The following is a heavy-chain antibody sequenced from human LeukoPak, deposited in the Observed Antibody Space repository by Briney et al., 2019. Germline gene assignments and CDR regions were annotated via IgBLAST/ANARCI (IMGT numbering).Heavy chain of an antibody. J-gene: IGHJ6*03. CDR1: GFTVSNNY. V-gene: IGHV3-66*04. CDR3: ARLYCSSTSCHTLHYYYMDV. CDR2: SYSGGST. D-gene: IGHD2-2*02. Sequence: GGSLRLSCAASGFTVSNNYMSWVRQAPGKRLEWVSVSYSGGSTYYADSVKGRFTISRDNSKNTLYLQMNSLRAEDTALYYCARLYCSSTSCHTLHYYYMDVWGKGTTVTVSS.